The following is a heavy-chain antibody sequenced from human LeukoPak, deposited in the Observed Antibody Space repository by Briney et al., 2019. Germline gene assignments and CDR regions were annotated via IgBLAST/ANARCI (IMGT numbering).Heavy chain of an antibody. CDR2: IYYSGST. J-gene: IGHJ6*02. CDR3: ASTRYCSGGSCYPLYYYYYGTDV. CDR1: GGSISSSSYY. Sequence: PSETLSLTCTVSGGSISSSSYYWGWIRQPPGKGLEWIGSIYYSGSTYYNPSLKSRVTISVDTSKNQFSLKLSSVTAADTAVYYCASTRYCSGGSCYPLYYYYYGTDVWGQGTTVTVSS. V-gene: IGHV4-39*01. D-gene: IGHD2-15*01.